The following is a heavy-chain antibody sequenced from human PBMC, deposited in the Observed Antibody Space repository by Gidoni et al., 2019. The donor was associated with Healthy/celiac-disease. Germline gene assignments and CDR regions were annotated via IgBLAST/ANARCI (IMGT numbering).Heavy chain of an antibody. CDR1: GGSFSGYY. CDR2: INHSGST. CDR3: ARGIAAAGKPYYYYYYGMDV. Sequence: QVQLQQWGAGLLKPSETLSLTCAVYGGSFSGYYWSWIRQPPGKGLEWIGEINHSGSTNYNPSLKSRVTISVDTSKNQFSLKLSSVTAADTAVYYCARGIAAAGKPYYYYYYGMDVWGQGTTVTVSS. V-gene: IGHV4-34*01. J-gene: IGHJ6*02. D-gene: IGHD6-13*01.